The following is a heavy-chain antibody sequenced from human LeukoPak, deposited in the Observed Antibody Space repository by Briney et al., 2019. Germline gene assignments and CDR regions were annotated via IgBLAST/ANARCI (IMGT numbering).Heavy chain of an antibody. D-gene: IGHD3-10*01. J-gene: IGHJ3*02. V-gene: IGHV1-69*05. CDR1: GGTFSSYA. CDR2: IIPIFGTA. Sequence: GASVKVSCKASGGTFSSYAISWVRQAPGQGLEWMGGIIPIFGTANYAQKFQGRVTITTDESTSTAYMELSRLRSDDTAVYYCARRGIGGAFDIWGQGTMVTVSS. CDR3: ARRGIGGAFDI.